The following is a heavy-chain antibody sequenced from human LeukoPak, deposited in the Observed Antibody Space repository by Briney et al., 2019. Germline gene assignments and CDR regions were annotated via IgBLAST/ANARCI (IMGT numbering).Heavy chain of an antibody. D-gene: IGHD7-27*01. Sequence: GESLKISCKGSGYSFTSYWIGWVRQMPGKGLEWMGIIYPGDSDTRYSPSFQGQVTISADKSISTAYLQWSSLKASDTAMYYCARRGLLGPPRNHWFDPWGQGTLVTVSS. V-gene: IGHV5-51*01. CDR3: ARRGLLGPPRNHWFDP. CDR2: IYPGDSDT. CDR1: GYSFTSYW. J-gene: IGHJ5*02.